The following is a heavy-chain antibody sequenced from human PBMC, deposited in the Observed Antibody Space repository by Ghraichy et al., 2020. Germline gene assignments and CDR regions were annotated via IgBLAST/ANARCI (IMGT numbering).Heavy chain of an antibody. CDR3: ARICFSGRCADY. V-gene: IGHV4-59*01. CDR1: GDSISNYY. Sequence: SQTLSLTCTVSGDSISNYYWTWIRQPPGKGLEWIGYVYFTGSTKYNPSLQSRVTISMDTSNNQCSLRLGSVTAADTAFYYCARICFSGRCADYWGPGTLVTVSS. D-gene: IGHD2-15*01. CDR2: VYFTGST. J-gene: IGHJ4*02.